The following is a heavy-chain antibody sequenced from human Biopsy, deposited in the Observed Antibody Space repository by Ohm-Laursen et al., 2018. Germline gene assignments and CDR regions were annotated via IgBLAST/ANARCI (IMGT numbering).Heavy chain of an antibody. J-gene: IGHJ4*02. Sequence: TLSLTCSVSASSVSHDYFWTWIRQHPGKGLEWIGSIYHGSGTSYNPSVGTRVAITLDKAKNEFSLRIYSVTAADTAVYYCASRSLFFRYFASWGQGTPVTVSS. CDR3: ASRSLFFRYFAS. V-gene: IGHV4-38-2*01. D-gene: IGHD3-9*01. CDR1: ASSVSHDYF. CDR2: IYHGSGT.